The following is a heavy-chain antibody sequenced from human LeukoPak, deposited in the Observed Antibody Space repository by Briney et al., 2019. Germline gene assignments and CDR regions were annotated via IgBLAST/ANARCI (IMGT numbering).Heavy chain of an antibody. CDR2: IYYSGST. V-gene: IGHV4-59*01. J-gene: IGHJ4*02. D-gene: IGHD4-11*01. CDR1: GGSISSYY. CDR3: ARGQQQYYFGY. Sequence: SETLSLTCTVSGGSISSYYWSWIRQPPGKGLEWIGYIYYSGSTNYNPSLKIRVTISVDTSKNQFSLELSSVTAADTAVYYCARGQQQYYFGYWGQGTLVTVSS.